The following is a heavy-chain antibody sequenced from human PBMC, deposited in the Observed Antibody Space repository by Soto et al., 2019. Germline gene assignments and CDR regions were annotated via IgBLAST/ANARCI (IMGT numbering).Heavy chain of an antibody. CDR1: GFTFSSYG. CDR3: AKARRGYSYGPFDY. CDR2: ISYDGSNK. J-gene: IGHJ4*02. V-gene: IGHV3-30*18. Sequence: GGSLRLSCAASGFTFSSYGMHWVRQAPGKGLEWVAVISYDGSNKYYADSVKGRFTISRDNSKNTLYLQMNSLRAEDTAVYYCAKARRGYSYGPFDYWGRGTLVTVSS. D-gene: IGHD5-18*01.